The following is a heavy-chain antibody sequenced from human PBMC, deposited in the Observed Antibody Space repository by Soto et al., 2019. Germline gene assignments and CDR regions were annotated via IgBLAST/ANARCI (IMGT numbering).Heavy chain of an antibody. CDR3: AKHLSGNYYLFYAMDV. CDR1: GFTFSTYA. Sequence: GGLRLSCAASGFTFSTYAMSWGREAPGKGLGWGSAIGSSGTITYYADSVKGRFTISKDNPNNTVYLQMNSLRAEDTAVYFCAKHLSGNYYLFYAMDVWGQGTTVPVSS. D-gene: IGHD3-3*02. J-gene: IGHJ6*02. CDR2: IGSSGTIT. V-gene: IGHV3-23*01.